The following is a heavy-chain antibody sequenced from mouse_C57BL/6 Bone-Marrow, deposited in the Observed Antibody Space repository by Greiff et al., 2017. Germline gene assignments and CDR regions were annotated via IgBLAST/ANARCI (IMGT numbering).Heavy chain of an antibody. CDR3: ARARYGTTVVDPYYFDY. CDR1: GFTFSSYA. CDR2: ISDGGSYT. V-gene: IGHV5-4*03. Sequence: EVKLVESGGGLVKPGGSLKLSCAASGFTFSSYAMSWVRQTPEKRLEWVATISDGGSYTYYPDNVKGRFTISRDNAKKNLYLQMSHLKSEDTAMYYCARARYGTTVVDPYYFDYWGQGTTLTVSS. D-gene: IGHD1-1*01. J-gene: IGHJ2*01.